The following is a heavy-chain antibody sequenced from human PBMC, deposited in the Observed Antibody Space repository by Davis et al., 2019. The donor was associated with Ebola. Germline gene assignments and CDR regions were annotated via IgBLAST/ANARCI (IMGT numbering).Heavy chain of an antibody. D-gene: IGHD3-9*01. CDR3: ARSTGLTD. CDR1: GFTFSNYW. V-gene: IGHV3-7*01. Sequence: GESLKISCAASGFTFSNYWMSWVRQAPGKGLEWVANIRPDGSEEQYVDSLKGRFTISRDNSKNTLYLQMNSLRAEDTAVYYCARSTGLTDWGQGTLVTVSS. J-gene: IGHJ4*02. CDR2: IRPDGSEE.